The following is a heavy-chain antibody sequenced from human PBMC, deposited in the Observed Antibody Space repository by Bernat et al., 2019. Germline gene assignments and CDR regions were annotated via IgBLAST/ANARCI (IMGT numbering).Heavy chain of an antibody. V-gene: IGHV3-33*01. Sequence: QVQLVESGGGVVQPGRSLRLSCAASGFTFSSYGMHWVRQAPGKGLERVAVIWYDGSNKYYADSVKGRFTISRDNSKNTLYLQMNSLRAEDTAVYYCARESIVVAIRYYFDYWGQGTLVTVSS. J-gene: IGHJ4*02. CDR2: IWYDGSNK. CDR3: ARESIVVAIRYYFDY. CDR1: GFTFSSYG. D-gene: IGHD3-22*01.